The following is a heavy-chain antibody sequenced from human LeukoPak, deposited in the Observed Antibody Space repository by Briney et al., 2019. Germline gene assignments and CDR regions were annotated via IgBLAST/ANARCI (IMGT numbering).Heavy chain of an antibody. CDR2: IYYSGST. D-gene: IGHD2/OR15-2a*01. CDR1: GGSISSGGYY. Sequence: SETLSLTCTVSGGSISSGGYYWSWIRQHPGKGLEWIGYIYYSGSTYYNPSLKSRVTISVDTSNNQFSLKLSSVTAADTAVYYCARDDSTSAFDYWGQGTLVTVSS. CDR3: ARDDSTSAFDY. J-gene: IGHJ4*02. V-gene: IGHV4-31*03.